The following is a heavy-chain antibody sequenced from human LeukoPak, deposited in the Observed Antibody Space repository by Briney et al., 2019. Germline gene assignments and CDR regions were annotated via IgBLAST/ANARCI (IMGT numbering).Heavy chain of an antibody. CDR3: ARAPVTGHWYFDL. J-gene: IGHJ2*01. CDR2: IYNSGSA. V-gene: IGHV4-59*01. D-gene: IGHD6-19*01. Sequence: SETLSLTCSVSGGSMTTYHWSWIRQPPGKGLEWIGYIYNSGSANYKPSLKSRLTISVDTSKNHFSLKLNSVTAADTAVYYCARAPVTGHWYFDLWGRGTLVTVSS. CDR1: GGSMTTYH.